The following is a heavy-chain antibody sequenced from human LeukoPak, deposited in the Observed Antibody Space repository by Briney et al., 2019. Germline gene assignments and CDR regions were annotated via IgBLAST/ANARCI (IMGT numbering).Heavy chain of an antibody. CDR2: IIPILGIA. J-gene: IGHJ4*02. V-gene: IGHV1-69*02. Sequence: ASVKVSRKPSGGTFSSYTISWVRQAPGQGLEWMGRIIPILGIANYAQKFQGRVTITADKSTSTAYMELSSLRSEDTAVYYCARTADNDFWSGYYDYWGQGTLVTVSS. CDR1: GGTFSSYT. CDR3: ARTADNDFWSGYYDY. D-gene: IGHD3-3*01.